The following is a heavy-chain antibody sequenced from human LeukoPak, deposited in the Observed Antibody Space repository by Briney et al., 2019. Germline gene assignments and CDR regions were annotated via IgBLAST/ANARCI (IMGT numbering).Heavy chain of an antibody. CDR2: IYYSGST. D-gene: IGHD1-26*01. Sequence: SATLSLTCTVSGGSINSYYWSWIRQPPGKGLEWIGYIYYSGSTNYNPSLKSRVTLSVDTSKNQFSLKLSSVTATDTAVYYCAREGMYSGSYVAWDHWGQGTLVTVSS. CDR3: AREGMYSGSYVAWDH. V-gene: IGHV4-59*01. CDR1: GGSINSYY. J-gene: IGHJ4*02.